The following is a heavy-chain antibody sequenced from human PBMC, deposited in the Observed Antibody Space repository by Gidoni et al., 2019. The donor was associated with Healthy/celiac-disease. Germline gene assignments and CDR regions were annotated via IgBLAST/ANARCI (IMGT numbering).Heavy chain of an antibody. J-gene: IGHJ3*02. D-gene: IGHD3-22*01. CDR1: GGSFSGYY. V-gene: IGHV4-34*01. Sequence: QVQLQQWGAGLLKPSETLSPTCAVHGGSFSGYYWSWIRQPPGKGLEWIGEINHSGSTNYNPSLKSRVTISVDTSKNQFSLKLSSVTAADTAVYYCARVGYDSSAGDIWGQGTMVTVSS. CDR2: INHSGST. CDR3: ARVGYDSSAGDI.